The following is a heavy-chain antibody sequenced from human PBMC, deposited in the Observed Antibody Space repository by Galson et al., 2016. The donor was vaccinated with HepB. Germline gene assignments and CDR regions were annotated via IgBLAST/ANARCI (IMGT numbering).Heavy chain of an antibody. CDR2: ISYEESKK. V-gene: IGHV3-30*04. D-gene: IGHD6-13*01. Sequence: SLRLSCAASGFTFSSYAMHWVRQAPGKGLDWVASISYEESKKYYADSVKGRFTISRDNSKNTLYLQMNSLRAEDTAEYYCATIGYDSTWSATGVPKFDFWGQGTLVTVSS. CDR1: GFTFSSYA. CDR3: ATIGYDSTWSATGVPKFDF. J-gene: IGHJ4*02.